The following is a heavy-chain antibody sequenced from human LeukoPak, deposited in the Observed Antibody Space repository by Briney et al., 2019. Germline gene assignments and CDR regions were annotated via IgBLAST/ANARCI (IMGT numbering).Heavy chain of an antibody. V-gene: IGHV1-24*01. CDR2: FDPEDGET. J-gene: IGHJ4*02. CDR1: GYTLTELP. D-gene: IGHD5-12*01. CDR3: GGDLQRYSAYESRADS. Sequence: GASVKVSCKVSGYTLTELPMHWVRQAPGKGLEWMGGFDPEDGETFYAQQFQGRVTMTADTSTDTAYMELSSLRSDDTAVYCCGGDLQRYSAYESRADSWGQGTLVIVSS.